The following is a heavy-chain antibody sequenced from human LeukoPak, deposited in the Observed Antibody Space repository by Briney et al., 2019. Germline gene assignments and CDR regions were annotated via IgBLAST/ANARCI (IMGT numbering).Heavy chain of an antibody. Sequence: GGSLRLSCAASGFTFSSYDMHWVRQATGKGLEWVSAIGTAGDTYYPGSVKGRFTISRENAKNSLYLQMNSLRAGDTAVYYCARGLSSSSWPAYYYYGMDVWGQGTTVTVSS. CDR1: GFTFSSYD. J-gene: IGHJ6*02. CDR2: IGTAGDT. D-gene: IGHD6-13*01. V-gene: IGHV3-13*01. CDR3: ARGLSSSSWPAYYYYGMDV.